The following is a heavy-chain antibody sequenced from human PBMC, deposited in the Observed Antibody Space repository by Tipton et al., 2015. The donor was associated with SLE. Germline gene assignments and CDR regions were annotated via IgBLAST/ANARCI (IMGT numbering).Heavy chain of an antibody. D-gene: IGHD3-10*01. Sequence: TLSLTCTVSGGSINSYYWSWIRQPPGKGLEWTGYIYYRRSTIYNPSLKSRVTISVDTSKNQFSLKLNSVTAADTAVYYCAGDYDSGSYRFGFWGQGSLVTVSS. CDR3: AGDYDSGSYRFGF. J-gene: IGHJ4*02. CDR2: IYYRRST. V-gene: IGHV4-59*01. CDR1: GGSINSYY.